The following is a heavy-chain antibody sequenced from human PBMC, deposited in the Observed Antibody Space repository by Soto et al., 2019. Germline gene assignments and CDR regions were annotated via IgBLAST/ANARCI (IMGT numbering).Heavy chain of an antibody. CDR1: GYTFTSYG. CDR2: ISAYNGNT. V-gene: IGHV1-18*01. D-gene: IGHD2-2*01. J-gene: IGHJ4*02. Sequence: ASVKVSCKASGYTFTSYGISWVRQAPGQGLEWMGWISAYNGNTNYAQKLQGRVTMTTDTSTSTAYMELRSLRSDDTAVYYCARDYCSSTSCYPGVYWGQGTLVTVSS. CDR3: ARDYCSSTSCYPGVY.